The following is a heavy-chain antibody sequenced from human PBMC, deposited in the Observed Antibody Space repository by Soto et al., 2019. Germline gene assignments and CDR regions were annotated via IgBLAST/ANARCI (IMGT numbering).Heavy chain of an antibody. CDR3: ARDEIRFSWAYGMDV. D-gene: IGHD3-3*01. Sequence: QVQLVESGGGVVQPGRSLRLSCAASGFTFSSYAMHWVRQAPGQGLEWVAVISYDGSNKYYADSVKGRFTISRDNSKNTLYLQMNSLRAEDTAVYYCARDEIRFSWAYGMDVWGQGTTVTVSS. CDR1: GFTFSSYA. CDR2: ISYDGSNK. J-gene: IGHJ6*02. V-gene: IGHV3-30-3*01.